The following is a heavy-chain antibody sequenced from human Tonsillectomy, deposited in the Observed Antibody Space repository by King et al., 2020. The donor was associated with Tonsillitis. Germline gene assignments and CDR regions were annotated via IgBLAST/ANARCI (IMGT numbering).Heavy chain of an antibody. J-gene: IGHJ4*02. CDR2: IWDDGDNK. Sequence: VQLVESGGGVVQPGRSLRLSCAASGFTFNNYGMHWVRQAPGKGLAWVAVIWDDGDNKYYADSVKGRFTISRDNSKNTLNLQMNSLRGEDTAVYYCARAPYSTTGYFDYWGQGTLVTVSS. D-gene: IGHD6-13*01. CDR3: ARAPYSTTGYFDY. CDR1: GFTFNNYG. V-gene: IGHV3-33*08.